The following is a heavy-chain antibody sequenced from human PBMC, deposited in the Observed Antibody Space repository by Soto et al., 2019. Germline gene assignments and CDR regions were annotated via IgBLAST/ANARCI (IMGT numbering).Heavy chain of an antibody. D-gene: IGHD3-10*01. V-gene: IGHV3-23*01. CDR3: AKKVNSGPGSQYFDY. Sequence: GGSLRLSCAASGFTFSSYSMSWVRQAPGKGLEWVSGFRASGDGGTTYYADSVKGRFTISRDNSKNMLFLQMNSLRAEDTAIYYCAKKVNSGPGSQYFDYWGQGTLVTVSS. CDR2: FRASGDGGTT. J-gene: IGHJ4*02. CDR1: GFTFSSYS.